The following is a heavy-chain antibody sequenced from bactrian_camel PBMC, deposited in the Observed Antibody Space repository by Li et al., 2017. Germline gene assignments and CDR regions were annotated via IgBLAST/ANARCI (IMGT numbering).Heavy chain of an antibody. CDR2: IEGDGTT. V-gene: IGHV3S53*01. CDR1: TDGYSGYA. CDR3: ISAWAGWADFDY. D-gene: IGHD5*01. Sequence: HVQLVESGGGSVQHGGSLRLSCQYSTDGYSGYAFAWFRQTPRKYREGVASIEGDGTTKYADFVKGRFTISRDNAKNTVFLQMNSLKPEDTAVYYCISAWAGWADFDYWGQGTQVTVS. J-gene: IGHJ6*01.